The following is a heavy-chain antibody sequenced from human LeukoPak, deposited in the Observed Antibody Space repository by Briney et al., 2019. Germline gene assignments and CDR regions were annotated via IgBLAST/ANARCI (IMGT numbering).Heavy chain of an antibody. D-gene: IGHD3-10*01. CDR2: INHSGST. Sequence: SETLSLTCAVYGGSFSGYYWSWIRQPPGKGLEWIGEINHSGSTNYNPSLKSRVTISVDTSKNQFSLKLSSVTAADTAVYYCARDGAYGSGSYYSDAWFDPWGQGTLVTVSS. J-gene: IGHJ5*02. CDR3: ARDGAYGSGSYYSDAWFDP. V-gene: IGHV4-34*01. CDR1: GGSFSGYY.